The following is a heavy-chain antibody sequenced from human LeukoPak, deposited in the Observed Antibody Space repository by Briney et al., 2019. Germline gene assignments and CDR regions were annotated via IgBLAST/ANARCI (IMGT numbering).Heavy chain of an antibody. J-gene: IGHJ4*02. CDR2: IHSDGSST. V-gene: IGHV3-74*01. CDR1: GFTFSSYW. CDR3: ARSGWPYYFDY. Sequence: AGGSLRLSCAASGFTFSSYWMHWVRQAPGKGLVWVSRIHSDGSSTSYADSVRGRFTISRDDAKSTLYLQMNSLRPEDTAVYYCARSGWPYYFDYWGQGTLVTVSS. D-gene: IGHD3-22*01.